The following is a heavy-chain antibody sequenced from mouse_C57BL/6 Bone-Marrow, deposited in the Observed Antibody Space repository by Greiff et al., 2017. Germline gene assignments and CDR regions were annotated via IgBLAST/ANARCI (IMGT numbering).Heavy chain of an antibody. D-gene: IGHD1-1*01. CDR1: GFTFSDYG. Sequence: EVMLVESGGGLVQPGGSLKLSCAASGFTFSDYGMAWVRQAPRKGPEWVAFISNLAYSIYYADTVTGRFTISRENAKNTRYLEMSSLRSEDTAMYYCARHITTVERAFDYWGQGTTLTVSS. J-gene: IGHJ2*01. CDR3: ARHITTVERAFDY. V-gene: IGHV5-15*01. CDR2: ISNLAYSI.